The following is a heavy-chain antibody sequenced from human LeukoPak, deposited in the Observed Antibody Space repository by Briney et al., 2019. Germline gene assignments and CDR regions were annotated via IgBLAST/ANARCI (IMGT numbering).Heavy chain of an antibody. J-gene: IGHJ4*02. CDR3: ARHATTGYSYSWADY. CDR2: IHYSGST. V-gene: IGHV4-59*01. CDR1: DGSISSYY. Sequence: PSETLSLTCTISDGSISSYYWNWIRQSPGKGLEWIGHIHYSGSTHYNPSLQSRVSISIDTSKNHFSLKLRSVTAVDTAVYYCARHATTGYSYSWADYWGQGTLVTVSS. D-gene: IGHD6-13*01.